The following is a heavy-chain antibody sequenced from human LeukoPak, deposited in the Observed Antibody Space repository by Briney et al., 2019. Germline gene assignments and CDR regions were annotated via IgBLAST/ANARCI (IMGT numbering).Heavy chain of an antibody. J-gene: IGHJ6*02. CDR3: ARDRKVGATYYYGMDV. CDR1: GGSISSYY. CDR2: IYYSGST. D-gene: IGHD1-26*01. V-gene: IGHV4-59*01. Sequence: SETLSLTCTVSGGSISSYYWSWIRQLPGKGLEWIGYIYYSGSTNYNPSLKSRVTISVDTSKNQFSLKLSSVTAADTAVYYCARDRKVGATYYYGMDVWGQGTTVTVSS.